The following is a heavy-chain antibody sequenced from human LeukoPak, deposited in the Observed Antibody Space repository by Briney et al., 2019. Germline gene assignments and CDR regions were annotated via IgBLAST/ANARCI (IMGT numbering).Heavy chain of an antibody. V-gene: IGHV4-34*01. CDR3: AILWFGEAHAFDI. CDR2: INHSGST. D-gene: IGHD3-10*01. Sequence: PSETLSLTCAVYGGSFSGYYWSWIRQPPGKGLEWIGEINHSGSTNYNPSLKSRVTISVDTSKNQFSLKPSSVTAADTAVYYCAILWFGEAHAFDIWGQGTMVTVSS. J-gene: IGHJ3*02. CDR1: GGSFSGYY.